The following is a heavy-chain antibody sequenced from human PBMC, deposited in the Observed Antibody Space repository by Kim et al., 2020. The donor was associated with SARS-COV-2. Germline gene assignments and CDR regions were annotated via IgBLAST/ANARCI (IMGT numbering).Heavy chain of an antibody. CDR2: ISSSSSYI. CDR1: GFTFSSYS. CDR3: ASLMVRGVIWKNFDY. D-gene: IGHD3-10*01. J-gene: IGHJ4*02. V-gene: IGHV3-21*01. Sequence: GGSLRLSCAASGFTFSSYSMNWVRQAPGKGLEWVSSISSSSSYIYYADSVKGRFTISRDNAKDSLYLQMNSLRAEDTAVYYCASLMVRGVIWKNFDYWGQGTLVTVSS.